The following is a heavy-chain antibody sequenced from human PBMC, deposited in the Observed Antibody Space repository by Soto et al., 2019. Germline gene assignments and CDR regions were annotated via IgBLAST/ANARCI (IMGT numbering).Heavy chain of an antibody. J-gene: IGHJ6*04. CDR2: IIPVLDVT. V-gene: IGHV1-69*02. CDR1: GGTFNRET. D-gene: IGHD3-10*01. Sequence: QAQLVQSGAEVKKPGSSVKVSCKASGGTFNRETFSWVRQAPGQGLQLMGRIIPVLDVTEYPQNFQGRVTITADTSTSTVYLALSGLGSDDTAVYYCARGGKLGGDLDVWGKGTPVIVSS. CDR3: ARGGKLGGDLDV.